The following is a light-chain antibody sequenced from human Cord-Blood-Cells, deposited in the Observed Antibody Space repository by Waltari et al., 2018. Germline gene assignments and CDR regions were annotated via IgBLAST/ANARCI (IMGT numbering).Light chain of an antibody. V-gene: IGKV1-5*03. J-gene: IGKJ1*01. Sequence: DLQMTQYPSTLSASVGDRVTHPCRASQIISSWLAWYQQKPGKAPKLLIYKASSLESGVPSRFSGSGSGTEFTLTISSLQPDDFATYYCQQYNSYSWTFGQGTKVEIK. CDR1: QIISSW. CDR2: KAS. CDR3: QQYNSYSWT.